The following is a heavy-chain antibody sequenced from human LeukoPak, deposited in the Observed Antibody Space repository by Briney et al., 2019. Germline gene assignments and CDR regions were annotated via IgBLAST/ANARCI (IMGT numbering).Heavy chain of an antibody. Sequence: TGGSLRLSCAASGFTFSSYAMSWVRQAPGKGLDWFSAISGSGDSTFYVDSVKGRFTISRDNSKNTLYLQLNSLRADDSAMYYCAKSWRATIGLDTFDVWGPGTRVTVSS. CDR1: GFTFSSYA. CDR3: AKSWRATIGLDTFDV. V-gene: IGHV3-23*01. D-gene: IGHD5-24*01. CDR2: ISGSGDST. J-gene: IGHJ3*01.